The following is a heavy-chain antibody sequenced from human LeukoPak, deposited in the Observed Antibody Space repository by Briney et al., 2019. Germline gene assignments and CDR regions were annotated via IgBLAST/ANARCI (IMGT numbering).Heavy chain of an antibody. Sequence: SETLSLTCTVSGDSISSSSSYWGWIRQPPGKGLEWIGSIYYSGSTYYNPSLKSRVTISVDTSKNQFSLKLSSVTAADTAVYYCARVFGTGTTSWFDPWGQGTLVTVSS. CDR2: IYYSGST. D-gene: IGHD1-7*01. CDR1: GDSISSSSSY. V-gene: IGHV4-39*07. CDR3: ARVFGTGTTSWFDP. J-gene: IGHJ5*02.